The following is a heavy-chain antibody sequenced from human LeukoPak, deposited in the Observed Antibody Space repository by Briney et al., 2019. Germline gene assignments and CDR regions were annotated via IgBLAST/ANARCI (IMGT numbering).Heavy chain of an antibody. J-gene: IGHJ4*02. Sequence: GGSLRLSCSASGFIFYSYAMHWVRQAPGRGLEYVAAITSSGSSTFHANSVKGRFTISRDNSKNTLYLQMGSLRPEDMAVYFCTRGPGYDYVWGTYRADYWGQGTLVTVSS. D-gene: IGHD3-16*02. CDR1: GFIFYSYA. CDR2: ITSSGSST. V-gene: IGHV3-64*01. CDR3: TRGPGYDYVWGTYRADY.